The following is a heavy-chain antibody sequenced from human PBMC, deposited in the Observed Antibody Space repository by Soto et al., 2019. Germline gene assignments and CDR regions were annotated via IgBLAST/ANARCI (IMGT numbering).Heavy chain of an antibody. CDR3: AKEGTIKRSYYFDF. D-gene: IGHD3-10*01. CDR2: ISYEGRIQ. CDR1: GFTFSSYG. J-gene: IGHJ4*02. V-gene: IGHV3-30*18. Sequence: QVQLVESGGGVVQPGRSLRLSCAASGFTFSSYGMQWVRQAPGKGLEWVAVISYEGRIQYYADSVKGRFTISRDNSKDTRCLQMNSLRAEDTAVYYCAKEGTIKRSYYFDFWGQGTLVTVSS.